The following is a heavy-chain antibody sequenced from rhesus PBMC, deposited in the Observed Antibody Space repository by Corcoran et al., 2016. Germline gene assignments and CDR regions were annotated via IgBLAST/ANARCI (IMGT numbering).Heavy chain of an antibody. Sequence: QVQLQESGPGVVKPSETLSLTCAVSGGSISIGYDWTWIRQPPGKGLEWIGYIYGRSGPTKYNPFLKNGVTISKDASKNQVSLKLSSVTAADTAVYYCARVRSYNSGYYTFDYWGQGVLVTVSS. CDR1: GGSISIGYD. J-gene: IGHJ4*01. V-gene: IGHV4-76*01. D-gene: IGHD3-28*01. CDR3: ARVRSYNSGYYTFDY. CDR2: IYGRSGPT.